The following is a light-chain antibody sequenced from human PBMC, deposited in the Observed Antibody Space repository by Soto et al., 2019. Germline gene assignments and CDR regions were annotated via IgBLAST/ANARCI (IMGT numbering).Light chain of an antibody. J-gene: IGKJ1*01. CDR3: QQYNNYWT. CDR1: QSISSW. CDR2: DAS. Sequence: DIQMTHSPSTLSASVGDRVTITCRASQSISSWLAWYQQKPGKAPKLLIYDASSLESGVPSRFSGSGSATEFTLTISSLQPDDFATYYCQQYNNYWTFGQGTKVDIK. V-gene: IGKV1-5*01.